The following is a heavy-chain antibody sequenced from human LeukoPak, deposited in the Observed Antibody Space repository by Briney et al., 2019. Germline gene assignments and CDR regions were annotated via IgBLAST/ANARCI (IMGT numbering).Heavy chain of an antibody. D-gene: IGHD2-2*01. CDR2: ISGSGGST. J-gene: IGHJ4*02. CDR1: GFTFSSYA. Sequence: GGSLRLSCAASGFTFSSYAMSWVRQAPGKGLEWVSAISGSGGSTYYADSVKGRFTISRDNSKNTLYLQMNSLRAEDTAVYYCARAVLYQKACDYWGQGTLVTVSS. CDR3: ARAVLYQKACDY. V-gene: IGHV3-23*01.